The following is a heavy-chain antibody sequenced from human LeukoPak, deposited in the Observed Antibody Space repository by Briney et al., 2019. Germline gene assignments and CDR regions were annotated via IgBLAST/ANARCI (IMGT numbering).Heavy chain of an antibody. CDR1: GYTFNRYG. J-gene: IGHJ4*02. CDR2: INTNTGNP. Sequence: ASVKVSCKASGYTFNRYGMNWVRQAPGQGLEWMGWINTNTGNPTYAQGFTGRFVFSLDASVSTAYLQINSLKAEDTAVYYCARDSISGSYVHYDNWGQGTLVTVSS. CDR3: ARDSISGSYVHYDN. V-gene: IGHV7-4-1*02. D-gene: IGHD1-26*01.